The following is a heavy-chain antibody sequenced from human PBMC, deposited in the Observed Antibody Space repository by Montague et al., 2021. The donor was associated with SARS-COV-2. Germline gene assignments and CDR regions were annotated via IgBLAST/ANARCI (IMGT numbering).Heavy chain of an antibody. J-gene: IGHJ3*02. D-gene: IGHD4-23*01. CDR3: VSDHPYGGPRGAYDI. V-gene: IGHV4-59*01. CDR1: GGSITGYY. CDR2: IYDGGAV. Sequence: SETLSLTCTLSGGSITGYYWSWLRRSPGKGLEWIAYIYDGGAVNYNPSLGRRVTISTDTSTNQLSLKVNSVTAAATAVYYCVSDHPYGGPRGAYDIWGQGTVITVSS.